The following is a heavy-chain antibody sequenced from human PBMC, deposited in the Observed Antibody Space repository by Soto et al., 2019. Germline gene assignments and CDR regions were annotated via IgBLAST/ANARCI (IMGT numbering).Heavy chain of an antibody. CDR3: ARVATIFTVGPSQRTRYNWFDP. CDR1: GGTFSNNA. Sequence: QVQLVQSGAEMKKPGSSMKVSCKASGGTFSNNAISWVRQAPGQGLEWMGGIIPMFAATRIAQKFRGRVTITADEDTTTAYTELSSLRSDDTAVYYCARVATIFTVGPSQRTRYNWFDPWGQGTLVTVSS. J-gene: IGHJ5*02. V-gene: IGHV1-69*01. CDR2: IIPMFAAT. D-gene: IGHD5-12*01.